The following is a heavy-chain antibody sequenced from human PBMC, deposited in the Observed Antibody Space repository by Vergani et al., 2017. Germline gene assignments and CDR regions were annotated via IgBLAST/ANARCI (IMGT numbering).Heavy chain of an antibody. CDR2: SNHSGST. D-gene: IGHD3-3*01. J-gene: IGHJ6*03. V-gene: IGHV4-34*01. CDR3: AIGVRFWSGYRYYYYYMDV. CDR1: GGSFSGYY. Sequence: QVQLQQWGAGLLKPSETLSLTCAVYGGSFSGYYWSWIRQPPGKGLEWIGESNHSGSTNYNPSLKSRVTISVDTSKNQFSLKLSSVTAADTAVYYCAIGVRFWSGYRYYYYYMDVWGKGTTVTVSS.